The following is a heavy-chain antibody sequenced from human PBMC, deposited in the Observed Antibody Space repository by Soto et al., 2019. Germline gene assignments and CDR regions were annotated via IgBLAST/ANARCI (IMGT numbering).Heavy chain of an antibody. CDR2: IRSKANSYAT. V-gene: IGHV3-73*01. CDR1: GFTFSGSA. J-gene: IGHJ6*03. D-gene: IGHD4-17*01. CDR3: TRPTTTVTTSYYYYMDV. Sequence: EVQLVESGGGLVQPGGSLKLSCAASGFTFSGSAMHWVRQASGKGLEWVGRIRSKANSYATAYAASVKGRFTISRDDSKNTAYLQMKSLKTEDTAVYYCTRPTTTVTTSYYYYMDVWGKGTTVTVSS.